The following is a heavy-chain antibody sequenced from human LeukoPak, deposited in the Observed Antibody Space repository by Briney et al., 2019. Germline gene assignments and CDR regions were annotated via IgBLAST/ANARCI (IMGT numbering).Heavy chain of an antibody. CDR1: GFTLSSYA. CDR2: SSGSGDST. D-gene: IGHD2-15*01. V-gene: IGHV3-23*01. Sequence: PGGSLRLSCAASGFTLSSYAMSWVRQAPGKGLEWVSASSGSGDSTYYVDSVKGRFTISRDNSKNTLYLQMNSLRAEDTAVYYCAKDSPYCSGRGCYADFDYWGQGTLVTVSS. CDR3: AKDSPYCSGRGCYADFDY. J-gene: IGHJ4*02.